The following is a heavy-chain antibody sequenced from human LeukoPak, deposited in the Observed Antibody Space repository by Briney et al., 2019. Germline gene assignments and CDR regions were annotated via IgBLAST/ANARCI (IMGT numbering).Heavy chain of an antibody. CDR1: GYTFTSYD. Sequence: ASVKVSCKASGYTFTSYDINWVRQATGQGLEWMGWMNPNSGNTGYAQKFQGRVTITADESTSTAYMELSSLRSEDTAVYYCARVGIAAAGPFDYWGQGTLVTVSS. CDR2: MNPNSGNT. V-gene: IGHV1-8*01. D-gene: IGHD6-13*01. J-gene: IGHJ4*02. CDR3: ARVGIAAAGPFDY.